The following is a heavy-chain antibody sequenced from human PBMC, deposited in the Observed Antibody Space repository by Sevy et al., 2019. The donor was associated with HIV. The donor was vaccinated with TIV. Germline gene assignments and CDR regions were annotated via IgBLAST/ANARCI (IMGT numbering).Heavy chain of an antibody. CDR1: GGTFSGYS. V-gene: IGHV1-69*13. D-gene: IGHD6-13*01. CDR3: ARDRDRGYFDP. J-gene: IGHJ5*02. CDR2: IIAISGTT. Sequence: ASVKVSCKTSGGTFSGYSISWLRQAPGQGLEWMGGIIAISGTTNYLQRFQGRITITADVSTRTVYMELRSLRIEDTAIYFCARDRDRGYFDPWCQGTLVTVSS.